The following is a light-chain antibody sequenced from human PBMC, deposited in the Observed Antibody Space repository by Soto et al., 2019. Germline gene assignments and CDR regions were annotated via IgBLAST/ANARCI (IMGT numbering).Light chain of an antibody. CDR2: NNN. J-gene: IGLJ1*01. V-gene: IGLV1-44*01. CDR1: SSNIGSNT. Sequence: QSVLTQPPSASGTPGQRVTISCSGSSSNIGSNTGNWYQQLPGTAPKLLIYNNNQRPSGVPDRFSGSKSGTSASLAISGLQSEDEADYYCAAWDDSLKGLVFGTGTKVTVL. CDR3: AAWDDSLKGLV.